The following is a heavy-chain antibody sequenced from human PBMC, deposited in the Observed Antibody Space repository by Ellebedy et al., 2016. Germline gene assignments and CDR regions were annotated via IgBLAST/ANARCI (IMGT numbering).Heavy chain of an antibody. CDR1: GESFSGHF. Sequence: SETLSLTXAVYGESFSGHFCSWIRQSSGKGLEWIGEISHTGSLNYNTSLKSRVVTSVDTSKNQFSLSLTSVTAADTAAYYCARRTSGGIDYWGQGMLVTVSS. CDR2: ISHTGSL. V-gene: IGHV4-34*01. CDR3: ARRTSGGIDY. J-gene: IGHJ4*02. D-gene: IGHD3/OR15-3a*01.